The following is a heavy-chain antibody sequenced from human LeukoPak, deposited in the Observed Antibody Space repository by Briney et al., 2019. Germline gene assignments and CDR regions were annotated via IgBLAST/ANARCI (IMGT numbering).Heavy chain of an antibody. D-gene: IGHD6-13*01. CDR2: IIPILGIA. V-gene: IGHV1-69*04. Sequence: LVKVSCTASGGTFSSYAISWVRQAPGQGLEWMGRIIPILGIANYAQKFQGRVTITADKSTSTAYMELSSLRSEDTAVYYCARDKGHAAAASLYYFDYWGQGTLVTVSS. CDR1: GGTFSSYA. J-gene: IGHJ4*02. CDR3: ARDKGHAAAASLYYFDY.